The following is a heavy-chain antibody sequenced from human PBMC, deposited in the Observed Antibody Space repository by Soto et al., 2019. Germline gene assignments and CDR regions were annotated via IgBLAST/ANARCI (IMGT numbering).Heavy chain of an antibody. CDR2: ISWNSGSI. J-gene: IGHJ6*02. CDR1: GFTFDDYA. V-gene: IGHV3-9*01. Sequence: LRLSCAASGFTFDDYAMHWVRQAPGKGLEWVSGISWNSGSIGYADSVKGRFTISRDNAKNSLYLQMNSLRPEDTALYYCARFMVRGGVYYYGMDVWGQGTTVTVSS. CDR3: ARFMVRGGVYYYGMDV. D-gene: IGHD3-10*01.